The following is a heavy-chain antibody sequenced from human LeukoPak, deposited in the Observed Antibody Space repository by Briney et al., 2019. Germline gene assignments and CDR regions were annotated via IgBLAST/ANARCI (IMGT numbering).Heavy chain of an antibody. Sequence: ASVKVSCKASGYTFTNYDINWVRQASGQGLEWMGYKNPNSGNSAYAQKFQGRVTITTDASITTAYMELSGLRSEDTALYYCAREGLDYWGQGTLVTVSS. CDR2: KNPNSGNS. CDR3: AREGLDY. J-gene: IGHJ4*02. V-gene: IGHV1-8*01. CDR1: GYTFTNYD.